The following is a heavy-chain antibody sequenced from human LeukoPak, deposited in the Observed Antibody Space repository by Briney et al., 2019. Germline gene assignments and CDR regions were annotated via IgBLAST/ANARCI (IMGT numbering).Heavy chain of an antibody. CDR2: ISGTGTNT. Sequence: PGGSLRLSCAASGFSFINYAMSWVRQAPGRGLEWVSGISGTGTNTNYADSVKGQFTISRDNSKNTLYLQMSSLRAEDTAVCYCAKGSCDTHRAPFDYLGQGTLVTVSS. CDR3: AKGSCDTHRAPFDY. V-gene: IGHV3-23*01. CDR1: GFSFINYA. J-gene: IGHJ4*02. D-gene: IGHD1-14*01.